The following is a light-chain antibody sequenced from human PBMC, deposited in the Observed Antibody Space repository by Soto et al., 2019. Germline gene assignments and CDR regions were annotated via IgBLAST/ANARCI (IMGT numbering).Light chain of an antibody. CDR2: EVS. CDR3: SSYAGSNTR. J-gene: IGLJ1*01. Sequence: QSALTQPPSASGSPGQSVTISCTGTSSDVGGYNFVSWYQQHPGKAPKLMIYEVSKRPSGVPDRFSGSKSGNTASLTVSGLQAEDEGDYYCSSYAGSNTRFGTGTKLTVL. V-gene: IGLV2-8*01. CDR1: SSDVGGYNF.